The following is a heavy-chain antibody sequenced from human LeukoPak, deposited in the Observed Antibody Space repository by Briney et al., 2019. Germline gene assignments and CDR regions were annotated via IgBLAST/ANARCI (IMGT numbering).Heavy chain of an antibody. CDR1: GFTFDDYA. J-gene: IGHJ4*02. V-gene: IGHV3-9*01. Sequence: GGSLRLSWAASGFTFDDYAIHWVRQAPGKGLEWVSGISWNSGSIGYADSVKGRLTISRDNAKNSLYLQMNSLRAEDTAVYYCASTFDHWGQGTLVTVSS. CDR2: ISWNSGSI. D-gene: IGHD2-2*01. CDR3: ASTFDH.